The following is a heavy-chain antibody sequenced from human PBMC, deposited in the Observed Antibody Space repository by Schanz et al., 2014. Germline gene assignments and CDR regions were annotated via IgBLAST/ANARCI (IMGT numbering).Heavy chain of an antibody. CDR2: ISDSGTYT. V-gene: IGHV3-11*03. D-gene: IGHD6-19*01. CDR3: AASSGWLPYTDY. CDR1: GFVFGDYY. Sequence: PGGSLRLSCAASGFVFGDYYMTWIRQAPGKGLEWLSYISDSGTYTNYADSVKGRFTISRDNAKSSLYLQMNSLRVEDSAVYCCAASSGWLPYTDYWGQGTLVTVSS. J-gene: IGHJ4*02.